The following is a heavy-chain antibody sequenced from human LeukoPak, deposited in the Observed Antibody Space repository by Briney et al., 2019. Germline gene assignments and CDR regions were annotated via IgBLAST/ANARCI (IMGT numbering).Heavy chain of an antibody. V-gene: IGHV4-34*01. CDR1: GESFSGHY. D-gene: IGHD1-1*01. J-gene: IGHJ5*02. Sequence: SETLSLTCAVSGESFSGHYWSWIRQSPGKGLEWIGEITERGSTNYNPSLKSRVTISRDTSKNHFSLKMNSVTAADTAVYYCARGPITEDGTFHSPNAWGQGTLVTVSS. CDR3: ARGPITEDGTFHSPNA. CDR2: ITERGST.